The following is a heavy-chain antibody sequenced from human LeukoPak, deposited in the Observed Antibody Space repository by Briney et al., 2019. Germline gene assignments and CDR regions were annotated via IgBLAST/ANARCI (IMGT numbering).Heavy chain of an antibody. J-gene: IGHJ4*02. D-gene: IGHD5-18*01. CDR3: ARDPSVDTAIGFDY. CDR2: ISAYNGNT. V-gene: IGHV1-18*04. Sequence: ASVKVSCKASGYTFTSYGISWVQQAPGQGLEWMVWISAYNGNTNYAQKLQGRVTMTTDTSTSTAYMELRSLRSDDTAVYYCARDPSVDTAIGFDYWGQGTLVTVSS. CDR1: GYTFTSYG.